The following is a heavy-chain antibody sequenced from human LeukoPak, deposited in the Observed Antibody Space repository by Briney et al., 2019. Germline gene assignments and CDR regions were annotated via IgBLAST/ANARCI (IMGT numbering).Heavy chain of an antibody. CDR2: ISTSSSTI. V-gene: IGHV3-48*01. J-gene: IGHJ5*02. CDR1: GFSFSTYS. CDR3: ARSYGSGSRMQYNWFDP. D-gene: IGHD3-10*01. Sequence: GGSLTLSCAASGFSFSTYSMNWVRQAQGKGLVWLSYISTSSSTINYTDSVKGRLTISRHNAKSSLYLQMNSLRAEDTAVYYCARSYGSGSRMQYNWFDPWGQGTLVSVSS.